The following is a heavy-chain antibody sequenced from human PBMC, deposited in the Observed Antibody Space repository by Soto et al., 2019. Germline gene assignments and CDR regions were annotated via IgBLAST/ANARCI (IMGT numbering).Heavy chain of an antibody. Sequence: SETLSLTSTVSGGSISNYYWGWIRQPPGKGLEWIGSIYYSGSTNYNPSLKSRVTMSVDTSKNQFSLKLTSVNAADTAVYYCTRGGDAYKNGHWGQGTLVTVSS. D-gene: IGHD2-21*01. CDR3: TRGGDAYKNGH. V-gene: IGHV4-59*01. CDR2: IYYSGST. J-gene: IGHJ4*02. CDR1: GGSISNYY.